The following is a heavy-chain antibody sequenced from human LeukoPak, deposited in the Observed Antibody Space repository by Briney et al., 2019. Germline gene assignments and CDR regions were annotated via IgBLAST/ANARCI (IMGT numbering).Heavy chain of an antibody. CDR3: AKLNLGEMAYFDS. Sequence: GGPLRLSCEASGFIFSSYVMGWVRQAPGKGLEWVSSISVGGGDTFTADSVKGRFTITRENSKNTLYLQMMGLRVEDTAIYYCAKLNLGEMAYFDSWGQGILVTVSS. V-gene: IGHV3-23*01. CDR2: ISVGGGDT. D-gene: IGHD2-21*01. J-gene: IGHJ4*02. CDR1: GFIFSSYV.